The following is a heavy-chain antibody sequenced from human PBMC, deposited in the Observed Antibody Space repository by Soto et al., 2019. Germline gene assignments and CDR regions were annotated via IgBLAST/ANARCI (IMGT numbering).Heavy chain of an antibody. Sequence: ASVKVSCKASGFTFTSSAVQWVRQARGQRLEWIGWIVVGSGNTNYAQKFQERVTITRDMSTSTAYMELSSLRSEDTAVYYCAAESLGNYYDSSGYDPYWGQGTLVTVSS. CDR1: GFTFTSSA. J-gene: IGHJ4*02. CDR2: IVVGSGNT. V-gene: IGHV1-58*01. CDR3: AAESLGNYYDSSGYDPY. D-gene: IGHD3-22*01.